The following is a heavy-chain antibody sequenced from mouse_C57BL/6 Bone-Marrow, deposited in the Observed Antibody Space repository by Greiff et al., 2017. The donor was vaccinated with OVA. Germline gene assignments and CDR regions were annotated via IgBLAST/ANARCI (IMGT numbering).Heavy chain of an antibody. CDR3: ARGGNGYSYYAMDY. Sequence: VQLQPSGPELVKPGASVKISCKASGYTFTDYYMNWVKQSHGKSLEWIGDLNPNNGGTSYNQKFKGKATLTVDKSSSTAYMERRSLTSEDSAVYYCARGGNGYSYYAMDYWGQGTSVTVSS. D-gene: IGHD2-3*01. CDR2: LNPNNGGT. J-gene: IGHJ4*01. V-gene: IGHV1-26*01. CDR1: GYTFTDYY.